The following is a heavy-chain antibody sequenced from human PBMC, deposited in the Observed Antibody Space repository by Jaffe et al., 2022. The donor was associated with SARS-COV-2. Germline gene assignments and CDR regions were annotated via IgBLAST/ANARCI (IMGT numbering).Heavy chain of an antibody. CDR2: IYYSGST. V-gene: IGHV4-59*01. J-gene: IGHJ6*02. Sequence: QVQLQESGPGLVKPSETLSLTCTVSGGSISSYYWSWIRQPPGKGLEWIGYIYYSGSTNYNPSLKSRVTISVDTSKNQFSLKLSSVTAADTAVYYCARGGMVRGVIGPYYYGMDVWGQGTTVTVSS. D-gene: IGHD3-10*01. CDR3: ARGGMVRGVIGPYYYGMDV. CDR1: GGSISSYY.